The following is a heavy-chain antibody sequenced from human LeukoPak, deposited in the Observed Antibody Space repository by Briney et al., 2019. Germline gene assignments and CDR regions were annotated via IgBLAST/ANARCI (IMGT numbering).Heavy chain of an antibody. Sequence: SETLSLTCTVSGGXISSSSAYWGWIRQPPGKWLGWIGSIYYSKNTYYNPSLKSRVTISADTSKNQFSLTLGSVSATDTAVYYCVSPRGFSYGYFDYWGQGTLVTVSS. CDR3: VSPRGFSYGYFDY. D-gene: IGHD5-18*01. CDR2: IYYSKNT. CDR1: GGXISSSSAY. J-gene: IGHJ4*02. V-gene: IGHV4-39*01.